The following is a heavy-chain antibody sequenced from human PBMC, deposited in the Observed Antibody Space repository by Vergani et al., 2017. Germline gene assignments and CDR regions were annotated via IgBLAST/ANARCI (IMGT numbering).Heavy chain of an antibody. CDR2: ISYDGSNK. CDR3: AGNIVGAINY. V-gene: IGHV3-30*01. J-gene: IGHJ4*02. CDR1: GFTFSSYA. D-gene: IGHD1-26*01. Sequence: QVQLVESGGGVVQPGRSLRLSCAASGFTFSSYAMHWVHQAPGKGLEWVAVISYDGSNKYYADSVKGRFTISRDNSKNTLYLQMNSLRAEDTAVYYCAGNIVGAINYWGQGTLVTVSS.